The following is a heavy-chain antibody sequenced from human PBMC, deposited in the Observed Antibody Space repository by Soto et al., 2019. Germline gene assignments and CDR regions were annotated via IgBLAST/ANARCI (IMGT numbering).Heavy chain of an antibody. D-gene: IGHD1-26*01. CDR1: GFNFGFFG. CDR2: ISGDGINT. J-gene: IGHJ4*02. Sequence: QIHLVESGGHVVQPGKSLRLSCAASGFNFGFFGMHWVRQAPGKGMVWVACISGDGINTQYADSVRGRFPLSRDYSRRAMYLQKDSLRAEVTALYYWARGNLSFDFDSWGLGTRVTVSS. CDR3: ARGNLSFDFDS. V-gene: IGHV3-30*03.